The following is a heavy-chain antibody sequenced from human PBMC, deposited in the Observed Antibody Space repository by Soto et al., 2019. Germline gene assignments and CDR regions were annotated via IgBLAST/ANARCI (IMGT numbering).Heavy chain of an antibody. CDR1: GFTFSSYS. Sequence: EVQLVESGGGLVQPGGSLRLSCAASGFTFSSYSMNWVRQAPGKGLEWVSYISSSSSIIYYADSVKGRFTISRDNAKNSLYLQMNRLSAEDTAVYYCARDAPPDDYWGQGTLVTVSS. J-gene: IGHJ4*02. CDR3: ARDAPPDDY. V-gene: IGHV3-48*01. CDR2: ISSSSSII.